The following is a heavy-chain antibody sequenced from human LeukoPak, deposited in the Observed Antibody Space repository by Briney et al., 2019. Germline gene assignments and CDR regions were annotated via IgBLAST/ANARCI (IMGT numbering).Heavy chain of an antibody. CDR1: GFTFSSYW. CDR3: ARAVDTTGGRYAFDI. D-gene: IGHD1-1*01. V-gene: IGHV3-74*01. CDR2: INTDGSTT. Sequence: GGSLRLSCAASGFTFSSYWMHWVRQAPGKGLVWVSRINTDGSTTNYADSVKGRFTISRDNAKNTLYLQMNSLSAEDTAVYYCARAVDTTGGRYAFDIWGQGTMVTVSS. J-gene: IGHJ3*02.